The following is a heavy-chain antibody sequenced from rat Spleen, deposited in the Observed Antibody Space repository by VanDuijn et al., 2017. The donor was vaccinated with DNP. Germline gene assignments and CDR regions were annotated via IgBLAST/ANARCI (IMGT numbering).Heavy chain of an antibody. J-gene: IGHJ3*01. CDR3: TSGSIAAFAW. Sequence: EVQLVETGGSLVQPGKSLKLTCATSGFTFSNAWMHWVRRSPEKQLEWVGRIKAKSNNYETYYAESVKGRFTISRDDSKSTTYLQMNSLTEEDTAIYFCTSGSIAAFAWWGQGTLVTVSS. V-gene: IGHV6-8*01. D-gene: IGHD1-2*01. CDR1: GFTFSNAW. CDR2: IKAKSNNYET.